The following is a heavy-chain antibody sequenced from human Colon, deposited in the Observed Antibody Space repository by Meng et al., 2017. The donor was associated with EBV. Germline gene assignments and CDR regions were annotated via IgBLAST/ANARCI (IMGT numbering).Heavy chain of an antibody. CDR1: GGPSRNFD. Sequence: QGKGQGWGGGLLKPSAPLSLTCGVYGGPSRNFDWGWIRQPPGKGLEWIGEMNQSGSTNYNPSLKSRVTISVDASKNQFSLKLSSVTAADTAVYYCARAWGYCSSGSCRTGWGQGTLVTVSS. V-gene: IGHV4-34*01. CDR3: ARAWGYCSSGSCRTG. D-gene: IGHD2-15*01. J-gene: IGHJ4*02. CDR2: MNQSGST.